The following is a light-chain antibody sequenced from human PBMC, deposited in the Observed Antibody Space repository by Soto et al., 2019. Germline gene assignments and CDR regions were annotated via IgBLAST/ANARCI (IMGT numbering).Light chain of an antibody. CDR3: QQYKNWTPYT. J-gene: IGKJ2*01. CDR2: RAS. V-gene: IGKV3-15*01. Sequence: EIAMTQSPATLSVSPGDRVTLSCRASQSVGSDLAWYQQKPGQAPRLLIYRASARATGIPARFSGSGSGTEFTLTISSLQSEDIAVYYCQQYKNWTPYTFGQGTKLEMK. CDR1: QSVGSD.